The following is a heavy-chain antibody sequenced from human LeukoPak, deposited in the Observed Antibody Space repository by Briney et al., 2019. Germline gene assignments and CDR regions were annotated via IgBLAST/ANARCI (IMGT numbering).Heavy chain of an antibody. V-gene: IGHV3-21*01. J-gene: IGHJ4*02. D-gene: IGHD4-17*01. Sequence: GGSLRLSCAASGFTFSSYSMNWVRQAPGKGLEWASSISSSSSYIYYADPVKGRFTISRDNAKNSLYLQMNSLRAEDTAVYYCARDEVTSLDYWGQGTLVTVSS. CDR2: ISSSSSYI. CDR3: ARDEVTSLDY. CDR1: GFTFSSYS.